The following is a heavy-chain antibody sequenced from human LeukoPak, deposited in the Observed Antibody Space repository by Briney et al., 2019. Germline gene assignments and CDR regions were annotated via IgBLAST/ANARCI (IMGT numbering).Heavy chain of an antibody. CDR3: ARGGKAAVRFDF. CDR2: IYYSGST. CDR1: GGSISSGDYY. J-gene: IGHJ2*01. V-gene: IGHV4-30-4*01. D-gene: IGHD2-15*01. Sequence: SETLSLTCTVSGGSISSGDYYWSWIRQPPGKGLEWIGYIYYSGSTYYNPSLKSRVTISVDTSKNQFSLKLSSVTAADTAVYYCARGGKAAVRFDFWGRGTLVTASS.